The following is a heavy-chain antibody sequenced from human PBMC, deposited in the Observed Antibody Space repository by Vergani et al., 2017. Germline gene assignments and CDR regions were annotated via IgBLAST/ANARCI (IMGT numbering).Heavy chain of an antibody. D-gene: IGHD2-21*02. CDR1: GGTFSSYA. CDR3: ARAGHYVVVTAISYLGTRYGMDV. Sequence: QVQLVQSGAEVKKPGSSVKVSCKASGGTFSSYAISWVRQAPGQGLEWMGGIIPIFGTANYAQKFQGRVTITADESTSTAYMELSSLRSEDTAVYYCARAGHYVVVTAISYLGTRYGMDVWGQGTTVTVSS. CDR2: IIPIFGTA. J-gene: IGHJ6*02. V-gene: IGHV1-69*01.